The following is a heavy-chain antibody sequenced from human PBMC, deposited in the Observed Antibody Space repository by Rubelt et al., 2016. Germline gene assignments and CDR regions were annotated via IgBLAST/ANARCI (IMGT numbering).Heavy chain of an antibody. Sequence: VQLQESGPGLVKPSETLSLTCTVSGGSISSSNWWSWVRQAPGKGLEWVATISGSGGATYYPDSVRGRFTISRDNSKNTLYLQMHSLRAEDTALYYCARAYNYGSGRYYSHFDYWGQGTLVTVSS. J-gene: IGHJ4*02. D-gene: IGHD3-10*01. CDR3: ARAYNYGSGRYYSHFDY. V-gene: IGHV3-23*01. CDR2: ISGSGGAT. CDR1: GGSISSSN.